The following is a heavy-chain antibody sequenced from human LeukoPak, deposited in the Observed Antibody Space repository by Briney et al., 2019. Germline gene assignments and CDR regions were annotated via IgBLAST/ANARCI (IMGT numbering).Heavy chain of an antibody. CDR1: GFTFSSYA. Sequence: GGSLRLSCAASGFTFSSYAMSWVRQAPGKGLEWVSAISGSGGSTFYADSVKGRFTVSRDNSKNTLYLQMNSLRAEDTAVYYCAKRDRSGWPGSFDYWGQGTLVTVSS. CDR3: AKRDRSGWPGSFDY. CDR2: ISGSGGST. D-gene: IGHD6-19*01. V-gene: IGHV3-23*01. J-gene: IGHJ4*02.